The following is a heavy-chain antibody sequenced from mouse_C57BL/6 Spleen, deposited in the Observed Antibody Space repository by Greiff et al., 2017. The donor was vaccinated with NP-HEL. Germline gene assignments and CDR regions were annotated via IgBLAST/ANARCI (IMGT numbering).Heavy chain of an antibody. CDR3: AMGYYGSSPYWYFDV. V-gene: IGHV1-74*01. J-gene: IGHJ1*03. CDR2: IHPSASDT. Sequence: QVQLQQPGAELVKPGASVKVSCKASGYTFTSYWMHWVKQRPGQGLEWIGRIHPSASDTNYNQQFKGKATLTVDTSSSTAYMQLSSLTSEDSAVYYCAMGYYGSSPYWYFDVWGTGTTVTVSS. D-gene: IGHD1-1*01. CDR1: GYTFTSYW.